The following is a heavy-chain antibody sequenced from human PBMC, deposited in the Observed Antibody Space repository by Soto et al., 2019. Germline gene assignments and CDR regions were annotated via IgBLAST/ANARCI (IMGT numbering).Heavy chain of an antibody. J-gene: IGHJ5*02. CDR2: IIPIFGTA. CDR1: GGTFSIYA. CDR3: ARAQDTAMVRDWFDP. Sequence: SVKVSCKASGGTFSIYAISWVRQAPGQGLEWMGGIIPIFGTANYAQKFQGRVTITADESTSTAYMELSSLRSEDTAVYYCARAQDTAMVRDWFDPWGQGTLVTVSS. V-gene: IGHV1-69*13. D-gene: IGHD5-18*01.